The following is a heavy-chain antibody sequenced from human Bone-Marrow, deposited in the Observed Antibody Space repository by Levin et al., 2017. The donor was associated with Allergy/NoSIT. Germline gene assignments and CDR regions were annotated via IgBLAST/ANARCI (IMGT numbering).Heavy chain of an antibody. CDR3: ARYMTTVTKPYYFDY. V-gene: IGHV3-21*01. CDR2: ISSSSSYI. J-gene: IGHJ4*02. D-gene: IGHD4-17*01. CDR1: GFTFSSYS. Sequence: GGSLRLSCAASGFTFSSYSMNWVRQAPGKGLEWVSSISSSSSYIYYADSVKGRFTISRDNAKNSLYLQMNSLRAEDTAVYYCARYMTTVTKPYYFDYWGQGTLVTVSS.